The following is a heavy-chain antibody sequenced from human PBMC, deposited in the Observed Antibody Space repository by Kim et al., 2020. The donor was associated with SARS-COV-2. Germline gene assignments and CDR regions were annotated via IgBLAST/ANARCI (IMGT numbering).Heavy chain of an antibody. V-gene: IGHV3-23*01. J-gene: IGHJ6*02. CDR2: ISGSGGST. D-gene: IGHD3-10*01. Sequence: GGSLRLSCAASGFTFSSYAMSWVRQAPGKGLEWVSAISGSGGSTYYADSVKGRFTISRDNSKNTLYLQMNSLRAEDTAVYYCAKPSKLTMVRGVDYDYYYGMDVWGQGTTVTVSS. CDR3: AKPSKLTMVRGVDYDYYYGMDV. CDR1: GFTFSSYA.